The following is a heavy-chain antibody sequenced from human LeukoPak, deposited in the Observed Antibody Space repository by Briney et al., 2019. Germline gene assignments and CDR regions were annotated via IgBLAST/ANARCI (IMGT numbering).Heavy chain of an antibody. V-gene: IGHV3-21*01. CDR2: ISAGGDFV. Sequence: GALRLSCAASGFPFSTHSLNWVRQAPGKGLGWVSSISAGGDFVYYGDSVKGRFTMSRDNAKNSLHLQMDSLTAEDTAVYYCVRDKYDRSNYAYFDFWGHGTLVTVSS. D-gene: IGHD3-22*01. CDR3: VRDKYDRSNYAYFDF. J-gene: IGHJ4*01. CDR1: GFPFSTHS.